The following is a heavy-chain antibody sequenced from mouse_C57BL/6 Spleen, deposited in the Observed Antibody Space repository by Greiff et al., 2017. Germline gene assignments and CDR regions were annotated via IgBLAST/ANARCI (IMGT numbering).Heavy chain of an antibody. D-gene: IGHD2-1*01. Sequence: QVQLKASGAELVRPGASVTLSCKASGYTFTDYEMHWVKQTPVHGLEWIGAIDPETGGTAYNQKFKGKAILTADKSSSTAYMELRSLTSEDSAVYYCTREGAYGNYMAYWGQGTLVTVSA. J-gene: IGHJ3*01. CDR1: GYTFTDYE. CDR2: IDPETGGT. V-gene: IGHV1-15*01. CDR3: TREGAYGNYMAY.